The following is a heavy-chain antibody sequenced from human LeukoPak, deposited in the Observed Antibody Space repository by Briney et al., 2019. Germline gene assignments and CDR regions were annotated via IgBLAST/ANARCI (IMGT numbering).Heavy chain of an antibody. J-gene: IGHJ4*02. CDR2: ISSSSSYI. CDR1: GFTFSNYS. D-gene: IGHD1-26*01. CDR3: ARGRGSYYYFDY. Sequence: GGSLRLSCAASGFTFSNYSMNWVRQAPGKGLEWVSSISSSSSYIYYADSVKGRFTISRDNAKNSLYLQMNSLRAEDTAVYYCARGRGSYYYFDYWGQGTLVTVSS. V-gene: IGHV3-21*01.